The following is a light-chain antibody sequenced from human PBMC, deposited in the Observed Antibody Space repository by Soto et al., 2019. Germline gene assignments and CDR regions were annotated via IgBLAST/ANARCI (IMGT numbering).Light chain of an antibody. V-gene: IGKV3D-15*01. CDR3: QQSYSTPRP. Sequence: LSPVALSLSTRARAPLYCRASQRVSSNLAWYQQKPGQAPRLLIHGASNRAPGIPDRFSGSGSGTDFTLTISSLQPEDFATYYCQQSYSTPRPFGQGTKVDI. CDR1: QRVSSN. CDR2: GAS. J-gene: IGKJ1*01.